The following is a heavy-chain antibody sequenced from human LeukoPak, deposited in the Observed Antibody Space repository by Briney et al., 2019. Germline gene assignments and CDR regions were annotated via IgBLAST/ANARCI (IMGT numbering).Heavy chain of an antibody. J-gene: IGHJ4*02. V-gene: IGHV7-4-1*02. D-gene: IGHD3-22*01. Sequence: ASVKVSCKASGYTFTSYAMNWVRQAPGQGLECMGWINTNTGNPTYAQGFTGRFVFSLDTSVSTAYLQISSLKAEGTAVYYCAREGYYYDSSGYLDYWGQGTLVTVSS. CDR1: GYTFTSYA. CDR3: AREGYYYDSSGYLDY. CDR2: INTNTGNP.